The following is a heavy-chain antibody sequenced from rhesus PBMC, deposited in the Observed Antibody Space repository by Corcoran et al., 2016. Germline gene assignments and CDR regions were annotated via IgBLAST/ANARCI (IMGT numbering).Heavy chain of an antibody. CDR3: ARRATWNYGLDS. D-gene: IGHD1-38*01. J-gene: IGHJ6*01. CDR1: GFTFSDYY. V-gene: IGHV3-59*01. CDR2: ISNGGGST. Sequence: VESGGGLAKPGGSLRLYCAASGFTFSDYYMHWVRQASGKGLEWFSRISNGGGSTWYADPVKGRFTISRDNAKNTRSLQMNSLRAEDTAVYYCARRATWNYGLDSWGQGVVVTVSA.